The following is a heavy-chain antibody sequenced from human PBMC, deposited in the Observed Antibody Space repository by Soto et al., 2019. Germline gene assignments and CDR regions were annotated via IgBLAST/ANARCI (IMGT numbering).Heavy chain of an antibody. J-gene: IGHJ6*02. CDR1: GFTFSSYS. V-gene: IGHV3-21*01. CDR3: ARDYARLAAADRYYYGMDV. D-gene: IGHD6-13*01. Sequence: GGSLRLSCAASGFTFSSYSMNWVRQAPGKGLEWVSSISSSSSYIYYADSVKGRFTISRDNAKNSLYLQMNSLRAEDTAVYYCARDYARLAAADRYYYGMDVWGQGTTVTVSS. CDR2: ISSSSSYI.